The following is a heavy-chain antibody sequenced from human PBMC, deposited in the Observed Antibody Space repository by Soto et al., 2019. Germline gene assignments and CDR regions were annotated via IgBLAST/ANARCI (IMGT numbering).Heavy chain of an antibody. CDR3: ASRGTPSIPARKSYYGMDV. Sequence: SVKVSCKASGGTFSSYAISWVRQAPGQGLEWMGGIIPIFGTANYAQKFQGRVTITADESTSTAYMELSSLRSEDTAVYYCASRGTPSIPARKSYYGMDVWGQGSTDTLSS. D-gene: IGHD6-6*01. J-gene: IGHJ6*02. CDR2: IIPIFGTA. V-gene: IGHV1-69*13. CDR1: GGTFSSYA.